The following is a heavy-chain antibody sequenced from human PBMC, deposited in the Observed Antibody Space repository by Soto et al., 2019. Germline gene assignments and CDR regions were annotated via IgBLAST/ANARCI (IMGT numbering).Heavy chain of an antibody. CDR1: GFTFSSYE. V-gene: IGHV3-48*03. Sequence: GGSLRLSCAASGFTFSSYEMSRVRQAPGKGLEWVSYISSSGSTIYYADSVKGRFTISRDNAKNSLYLQMNSLRAEDTAVYYCARGGAPRPHYDFWDVDYYYGMDVWGQGTTVTVSS. CDR3: ARGGAPRPHYDFWDVDYYYGMDV. J-gene: IGHJ6*02. D-gene: IGHD3-3*01. CDR2: ISSSGSTI.